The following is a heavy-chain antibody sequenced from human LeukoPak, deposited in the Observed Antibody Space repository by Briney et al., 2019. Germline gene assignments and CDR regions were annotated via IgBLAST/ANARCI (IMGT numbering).Heavy chain of an antibody. CDR3: ARGGSCSSTSCYGLGYEY. V-gene: IGHV4-34*01. Sequence: SDTLSLTCAVYGGSFSGYYWSWIRQPPGKGLEWIGEINHSGSTNYNPSLKSRVTISVDTSKNQFSLKLSSVTAADTAVYYCARGGSCSSTSCYGLGYEYWGQGTLVSVSS. CDR1: GGSFSGYY. CDR2: INHSGST. D-gene: IGHD2-2*01. J-gene: IGHJ4*02.